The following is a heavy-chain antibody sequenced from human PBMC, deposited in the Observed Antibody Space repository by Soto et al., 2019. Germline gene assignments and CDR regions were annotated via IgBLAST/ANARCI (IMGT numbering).Heavy chain of an antibody. CDR3: ARGFATGYSGSHY. D-gene: IGHD5-12*01. J-gene: IGHJ4*02. V-gene: IGHV3-74*03. Sequence: HPGGSLRLSCAASGFTFSSYWMHWVRQVPGKGLVWVARINGGGSSATYADSVKGRFTISRDNAKSTVYLQLSSLRVEDTAVYYCARGFATGYSGSHYWGQGTLVTVS. CDR2: INGGGSSA. CDR1: GFTFSSYW.